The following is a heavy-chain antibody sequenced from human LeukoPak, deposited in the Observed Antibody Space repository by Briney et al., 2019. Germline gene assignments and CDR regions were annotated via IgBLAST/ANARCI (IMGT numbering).Heavy chain of an antibody. D-gene: IGHD3-22*01. Sequence: SETPSLTCTVSGGSISSSSYYWGWIRQPPGKGLEWIGSIYYSGSTYYNPSLKSRVTISVDTSKNQFPLKLSSVTAADTAVYYCARRDSSDYYRFDYWGQGTLVTVSS. CDR2: IYYSGST. J-gene: IGHJ4*02. CDR3: ARRDSSDYYRFDY. V-gene: IGHV4-39*01. CDR1: GGSISSSSYY.